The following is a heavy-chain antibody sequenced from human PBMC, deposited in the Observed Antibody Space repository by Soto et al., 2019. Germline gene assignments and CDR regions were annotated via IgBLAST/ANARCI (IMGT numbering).Heavy chain of an antibody. V-gene: IGHV3-23*01. Sequence: EVQLLESGGGLVQPGGSLRLSCAASGFTFSSYAMSWVRQAPGKGLEWVSAISGSSGSTYYADSVKGRFTISRDNSKNTLYLQMNSLRDEDTAVYYCAKDLYGGYWEGEGWSLGLDVWGQGTTVTVSS. CDR3: AKDLYGGYWEGEGWSLGLDV. CDR1: GFTFSSYA. CDR2: ISGSSGST. J-gene: IGHJ6*02. D-gene: IGHD2-21*02.